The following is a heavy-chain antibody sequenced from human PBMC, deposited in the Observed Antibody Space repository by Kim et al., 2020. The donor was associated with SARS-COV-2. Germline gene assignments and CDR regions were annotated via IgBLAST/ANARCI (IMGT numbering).Heavy chain of an antibody. V-gene: IGHV7-4-1*02. Sequence: ASVKVSCKASRYTFTNYAVNWVRQAPGQGLEWMGWINTDTGSPTYAQGFTGRFVFSLDTSVSTAYLQINSLKAEDTAVYYCARGLSSTWSPGDYWGQGTL. CDR1: RYTFTNYA. J-gene: IGHJ4*02. CDR3: ARGLSSTWSPGDY. D-gene: IGHD6-13*01. CDR2: INTDTGSP.